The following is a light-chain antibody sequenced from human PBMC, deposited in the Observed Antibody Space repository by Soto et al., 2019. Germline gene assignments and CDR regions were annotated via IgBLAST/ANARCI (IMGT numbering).Light chain of an antibody. CDR2: DVS. J-gene: IGLJ2*01. Sequence: QSALTQPASVSGSPRQSITISCTGTSSDVGGYNYVSWYQQHPGKAPKLMIYDVSKRPSGVSNRFSGSKSGNTASLTIAGLQAEDEADYYCSSYTTSSTSVVFGGGTQLTVL. CDR3: SSYTTSSTSVV. CDR1: SSDVGGYNY. V-gene: IGLV2-14*01.